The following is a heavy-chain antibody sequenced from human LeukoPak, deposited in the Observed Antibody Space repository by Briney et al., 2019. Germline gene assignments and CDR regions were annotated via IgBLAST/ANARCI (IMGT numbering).Heavy chain of an antibody. Sequence: GGSLRLSCAASGFTFSSYSMNWVRQAPGKGLEWVSSISSSSSYIYYADSVKGRFTISRDNAKSSLYLQMNSLRAEDTAVYYCARDGGLLAAGNFDYWGQGTLVTVSS. D-gene: IGHD6-13*01. CDR1: GFTFSSYS. CDR3: ARDGGLLAAGNFDY. CDR2: ISSSSSYI. V-gene: IGHV3-21*01. J-gene: IGHJ4*02.